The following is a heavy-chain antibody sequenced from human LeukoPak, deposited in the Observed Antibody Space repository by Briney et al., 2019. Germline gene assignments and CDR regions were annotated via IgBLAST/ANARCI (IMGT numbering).Heavy chain of an antibody. V-gene: IGHV3-30*04. D-gene: IGHD3-22*01. CDR3: AKGGGYYDSRLDY. Sequence: GGSLRLSCAASGFTFSSYAMHWVRQAPGKGLEWVAVISYDGSNKYYADSVKVRFTISRDNAKNKLYLQMKGLRAEDTAVYYCAKGGGYYDSRLDYWGQGTLVTVSS. CDR1: GFTFSSYA. J-gene: IGHJ4*02. CDR2: ISYDGSNK.